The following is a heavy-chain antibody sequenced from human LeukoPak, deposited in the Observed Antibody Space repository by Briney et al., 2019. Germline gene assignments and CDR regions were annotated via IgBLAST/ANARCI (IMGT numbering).Heavy chain of an antibody. Sequence: GESLKILCKGSGYSFTSYWIGWVRQMPGKGLEWMGIIYPGDSDSRYSPSFQGQVIISADKSICTAYLQWSSLTASDTAMYYCARRASGSYWDPWGRGTLVTVFS. D-gene: IGHD1-26*01. J-gene: IGHJ5*02. V-gene: IGHV5-51*01. CDR1: GYSFTSYW. CDR3: ARRASGSYWDP. CDR2: IYPGDSDS.